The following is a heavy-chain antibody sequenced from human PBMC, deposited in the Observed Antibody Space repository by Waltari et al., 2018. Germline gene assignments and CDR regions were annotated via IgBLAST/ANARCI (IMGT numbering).Heavy chain of an antibody. CDR1: GYSISSGYY. J-gene: IGHJ6*02. D-gene: IGHD3-3*02. Sequence: QVQLQESGPGLVKPSETLSLTCTVSGYSISSGYYWGWIRQPPGKGLEWIGSIYHSGSTYYNLSLKSRVTISVDTSKNQFSLKLSSVTAADTAVYYCVGISYYYYYGMDVWGQGTTVTVSS. CDR3: VGISYYYYYGMDV. V-gene: IGHV4-38-2*02. CDR2: IYHSGST.